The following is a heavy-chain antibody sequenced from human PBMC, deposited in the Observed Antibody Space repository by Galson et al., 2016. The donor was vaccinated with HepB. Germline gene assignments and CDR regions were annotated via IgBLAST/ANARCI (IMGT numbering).Heavy chain of an antibody. CDR1: GVSITSPNW. Sequence: ETLSLTCAVSGVSITSPNWCTWVRQPPGKGLEWIGEVFHSGSTYYNPSLKSRVTMSVDKSKNHFSLKLTSVTAADTAVYYCAISTAAVPASINWFDPWGQGTLVTVSS. CDR3: AISTAAVPASINWFDP. V-gene: IGHV4-4*02. D-gene: IGHD2-2*01. J-gene: IGHJ5*02. CDR2: VFHSGST.